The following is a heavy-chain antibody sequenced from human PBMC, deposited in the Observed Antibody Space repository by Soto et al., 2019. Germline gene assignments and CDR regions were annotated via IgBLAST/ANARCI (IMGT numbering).Heavy chain of an antibody. Sequence: QVQLVESGGGVVQPGRSLRLSCAASGFTFSSYGMHWVRQAPGKGLEWVAVISSDGSNKYYADSVKGRFTISRDNSKNTLYLQMNSLRAEDTAVYYCAKGLGGATYAFDYWGQGTLVTVSS. V-gene: IGHV3-30*18. D-gene: IGHD1-26*01. J-gene: IGHJ4*02. CDR3: AKGLGGATYAFDY. CDR1: GFTFSSYG. CDR2: ISSDGSNK.